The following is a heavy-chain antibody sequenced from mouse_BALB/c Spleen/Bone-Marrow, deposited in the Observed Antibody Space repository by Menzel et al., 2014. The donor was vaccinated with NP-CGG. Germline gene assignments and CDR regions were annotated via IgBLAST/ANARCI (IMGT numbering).Heavy chain of an antibody. CDR1: GFTFXDYY. V-gene: IGHV5-4*02. CDR2: ISDGGSYT. J-gene: IGHJ2*01. Sequence: EVKLVESGGGLVKPGGSLKFSCAASGFTFXDYYMYWVRQTPEKRLEWVATISDGGSYTYYPDSVKGRFTISRDNAKNNLYLQMSSLKSEDTAMYYCARGSSYFDYWGQGTTLTVPS. CDR3: ARGSSYFDY. D-gene: IGHD1-1*01.